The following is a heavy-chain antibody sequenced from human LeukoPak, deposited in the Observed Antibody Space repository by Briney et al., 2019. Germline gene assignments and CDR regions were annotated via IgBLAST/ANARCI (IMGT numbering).Heavy chain of an antibody. CDR3: AREGPVTMVRGVIAGWFDP. CDR2: IYYSGST. Sequence: SETLSLTCTVSGGSISSSSYYWGWIRQPPGKGLEWIGSIYYSGSTYYNPSLKSRVTISVDTSKNQFSLKLSSVTAAVTAVYYCAREGPVTMVRGVIAGWFDPWGQGTLVTVSS. J-gene: IGHJ5*02. D-gene: IGHD3-10*01. CDR1: GGSISSSSYY. V-gene: IGHV4-39*07.